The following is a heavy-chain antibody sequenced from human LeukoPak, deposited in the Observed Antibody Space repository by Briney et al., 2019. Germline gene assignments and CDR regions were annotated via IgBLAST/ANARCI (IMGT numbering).Heavy chain of an antibody. CDR1: GFTFSTYS. CDR3: ARGSGSYNWFDP. D-gene: IGHD1-1*01. Sequence: GGSLRLSCAASGFTFSTYSMNWVRQAPGKGLEWVSSISSSSSYIYYADSVKGRFTISRDNAKNSLYLQMNSLRAEDTAVYYCARGSGSYNWFDPWGQGALVTVSS. J-gene: IGHJ5*02. CDR2: ISSSSSYI. V-gene: IGHV3-21*01.